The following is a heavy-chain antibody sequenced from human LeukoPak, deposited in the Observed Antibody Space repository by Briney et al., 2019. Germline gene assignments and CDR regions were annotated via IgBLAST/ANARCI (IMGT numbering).Heavy chain of an antibody. CDR1: GGSINSHY. Sequence: PETLSLTCAVSGGSINSHYWGWIRQPPGKGLEWIGDIYYTGRNNYNPSLKSRVTISVDTSKNLLSLTLTSVLAADTAIYYCVRRDTGWNYFDYWGQGVLLTVSS. CDR3: VRRDTGWNYFDY. D-gene: IGHD6-19*01. J-gene: IGHJ4*02. V-gene: IGHV4-59*08. CDR2: IYYTGRN.